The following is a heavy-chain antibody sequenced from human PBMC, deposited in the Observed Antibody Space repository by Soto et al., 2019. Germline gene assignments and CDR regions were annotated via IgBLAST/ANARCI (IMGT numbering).Heavy chain of an antibody. CDR2: IYHNGRP. Sequence: QLQLQESGSGLVKPSQTLSLTCAVSGGSMSSGGYSWSWIRQPPGKGLEWIGYIYHNGRPYYNPSLKSRVTISVDRSKNQFSLKLSAVTAADTALYYCARVPDVWGQGTTVTVSS. J-gene: IGHJ6*02. CDR3: ARVPDV. CDR1: GGSMSSGGYS. V-gene: IGHV4-30-2*01.